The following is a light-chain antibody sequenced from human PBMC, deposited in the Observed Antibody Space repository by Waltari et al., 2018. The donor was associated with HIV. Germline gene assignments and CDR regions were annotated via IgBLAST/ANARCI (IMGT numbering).Light chain of an antibody. J-gene: IGLJ3*02. V-gene: IGLV1-51*01. CDR1: SSNIGHDY. CDR2: DMS. CDR3: GTWDRTLGGGV. Sequence: QSVLTQPPSVSAAPGQKVTISCSRSSSNIGHDYVSWYQHVPGAAPRLLIYDMSKRPAGLPDRFSGSESVTSATLAITGLQTGDEADYYCGTWDRTLGGGVFGGGTKLTVL.